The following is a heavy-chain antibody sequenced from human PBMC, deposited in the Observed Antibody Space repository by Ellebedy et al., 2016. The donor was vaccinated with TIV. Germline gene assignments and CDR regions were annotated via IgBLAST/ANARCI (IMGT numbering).Heavy chain of an antibody. V-gene: IGHV1-18*01. CDR3: ARGGRNYADY. Sequence: AASVKVSCKASGYTFVRYGLSWVRQAPGQGLEYMGWISTYDGDTSYAQKLQGRVTITTDTSTTTAYMELRSLRSDDTDMYYCARGGRNYADYWGPGTLVTVSS. CDR1: GYTFVRYG. J-gene: IGHJ4*02. CDR2: ISTYDGDT.